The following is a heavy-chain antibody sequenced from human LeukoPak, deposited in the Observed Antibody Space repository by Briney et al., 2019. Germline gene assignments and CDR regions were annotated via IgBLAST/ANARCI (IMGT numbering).Heavy chain of an antibody. V-gene: IGHV4-30-2*01. Sequence: KPSQTLSLTCTVSGGSISRGGYYWSWIRQPPGQGLEWIGYIYHSGSTYYNPSLKSRVTISVDRSKNQFSLKLSSVTAADTAGYYCARGGTEDAFDVWGQGTMVTVSS. CDR1: GGSISRGGYY. D-gene: IGHD3/OR15-3a*01. J-gene: IGHJ3*01. CDR2: IYHSGST. CDR3: ARGGTEDAFDV.